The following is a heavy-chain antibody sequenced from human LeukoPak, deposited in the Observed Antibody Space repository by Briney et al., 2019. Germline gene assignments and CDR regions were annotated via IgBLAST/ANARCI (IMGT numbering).Heavy chain of an antibody. J-gene: IGHJ4*02. V-gene: IGHV3-23*01. CDR1: GFTFSSYA. D-gene: IGHD4-11*01. Sequence: GGSLRLSCAASGFTFSSYAMSWVRQAPGKGLEWVSTINGGGVNTHYADSVGGRFTISRDNSKNTLFLQMNSLRDGDTAVYYCAKDLYSNYGPADYWGQGNLVTVSS. CDR2: INGGGVNT. CDR3: AKDLYSNYGPADY.